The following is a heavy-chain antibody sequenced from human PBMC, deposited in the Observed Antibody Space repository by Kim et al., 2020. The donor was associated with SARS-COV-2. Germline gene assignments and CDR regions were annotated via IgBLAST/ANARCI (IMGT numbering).Heavy chain of an antibody. J-gene: IGHJ3*02. CDR1: GYSFTTYW. CDR3: ARHYYDSSAFLLMDI. Sequence: GESLKISCKGSGYSFTTYWIGWVRQKPGKGLEWMGIIYPGDSDTRYSPSFQGQVTISADKSISTAYLQLSTLKASDTAMNYCARHYYDSSAFLLMDIWGQ. D-gene: IGHD3-22*01. CDR2: IYPGDSDT. V-gene: IGHV5-51*01.